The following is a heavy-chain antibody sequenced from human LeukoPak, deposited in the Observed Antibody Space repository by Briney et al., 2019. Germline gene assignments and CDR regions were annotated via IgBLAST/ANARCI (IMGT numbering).Heavy chain of an antibody. Sequence: SETLFLTCTVSGGSISSYYWSWIRQPPGKGLEWIGYIYYSGSTNYNPSLKSRATISVDTSKNQFSLKLSSVTAADTAVYYCARETGTTLSYFDYWGQGTLVTVSS. CDR2: IYYSGST. J-gene: IGHJ4*02. CDR3: ARETGTTLSYFDY. CDR1: GGSISSYY. V-gene: IGHV4-59*01. D-gene: IGHD1-1*01.